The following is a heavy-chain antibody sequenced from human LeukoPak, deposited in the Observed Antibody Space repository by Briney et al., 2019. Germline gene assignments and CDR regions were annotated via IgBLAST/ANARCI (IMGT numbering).Heavy chain of an antibody. CDR2: TYYRSKWSN. Sequence: SQTLSLTCAISGDSVSSNSAAWNWIRQSPSRGLEWLGRTYYRSKWSNNYAVSVKTRITINSDTSKNQFALQLNSVTPEDTAVYYCARGSNDYRDYSFDYWGQGTLVTVSP. V-gene: IGHV6-1*01. CDR3: ARGSNDYRDYSFDY. CDR1: GDSVSSNSAA. J-gene: IGHJ4*02. D-gene: IGHD4-17*01.